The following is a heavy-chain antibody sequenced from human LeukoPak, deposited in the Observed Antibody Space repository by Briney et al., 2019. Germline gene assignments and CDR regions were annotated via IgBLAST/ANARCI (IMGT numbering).Heavy chain of an antibody. J-gene: IGHJ4*02. Sequence: GGSLRLSCAATGFTFSGYWMSWVRQAPGKGLEWVANVNEDGSGRYYVDSVKGRFTVSRDNAENSLYLQMNSLRPEDTAVYYCARYSGSYHSFHYWGQGTLVTVSS. CDR2: VNEDGSGR. CDR1: GFTFSGYW. D-gene: IGHD1-26*01. V-gene: IGHV3-7*03. CDR3: ARYSGSYHSFHY.